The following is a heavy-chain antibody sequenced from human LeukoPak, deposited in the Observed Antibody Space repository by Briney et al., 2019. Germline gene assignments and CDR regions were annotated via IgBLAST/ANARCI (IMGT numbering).Heavy chain of an antibody. Sequence: GGSLRLSCAASGFTFTTYWMSWVRQAPGKGLEWVSVIYSGGSTYYADSVKGRFTISRDNSKNTPYLQMNSLRAEDTAVYYCAKEDGDSDQFDYWGQGTLVTVSS. CDR3: AKEDGDSDQFDY. CDR2: IYSGGST. D-gene: IGHD4-17*01. V-gene: IGHV3-66*02. CDR1: GFTFTTYW. J-gene: IGHJ4*02.